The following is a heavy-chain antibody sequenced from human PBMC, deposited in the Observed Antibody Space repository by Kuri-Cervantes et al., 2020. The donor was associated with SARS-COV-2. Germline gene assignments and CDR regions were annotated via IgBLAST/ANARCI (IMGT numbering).Heavy chain of an antibody. CDR1: GGSISSSNW. CDR2: IYHSGST. J-gene: IGHJ4*02. CDR3: ARTYSSSSLFYDY. Sequence: SETLSLTCAVSGGSISSSNWWRWVRQPPGKGLEWIGEIYHSGSTNYNPSLKSRVTISVDKSKNQFSLKLSSVTAADTAVYYCARTYSSSSLFYDYWGQGTLVTVSS. D-gene: IGHD6-6*01. V-gene: IGHV4-4*02.